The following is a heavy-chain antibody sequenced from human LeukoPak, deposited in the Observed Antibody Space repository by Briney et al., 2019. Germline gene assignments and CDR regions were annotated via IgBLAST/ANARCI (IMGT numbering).Heavy chain of an antibody. CDR3: ARRSAAAGPFDY. V-gene: IGHV6-1*01. Sequence: SQTLSLTCAISGDSVSSNSAAWNWIRQFPSRGLEWLGGTYYRSKWYNDYAVSVKSRITINPDTSKNQFSLQLNSVTPEDTAVYYCARRSAAAGPFDYWGQGTLVTVSS. CDR1: GDSVSSNSAA. D-gene: IGHD6-13*01. CDR2: TYYRSKWYN. J-gene: IGHJ4*02.